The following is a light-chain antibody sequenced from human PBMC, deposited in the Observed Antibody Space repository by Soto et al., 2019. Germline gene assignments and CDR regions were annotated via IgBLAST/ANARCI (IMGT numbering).Light chain of an antibody. J-gene: IGLJ2*01. V-gene: IGLV3-9*01. CDR2: RDT. CDR3: QVWDSSLVV. Sequence: SYELTQPLSVSVALGQTARITCGGNNIGSKFVHWYQQKPGQAPVLVIYRDTNRPSGIPERFSGSNSGNTATLTISRAQAGDEADYYCQVWDSSLVVFGGGTKVTVL. CDR1: NIGSKF.